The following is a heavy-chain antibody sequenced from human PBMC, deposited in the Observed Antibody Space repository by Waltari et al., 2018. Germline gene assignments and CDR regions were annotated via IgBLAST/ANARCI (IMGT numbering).Heavy chain of an antibody. V-gene: IGHV3-11*01. CDR2: ISSSGSTI. CDR3: ARDCIAARTEDAFDI. D-gene: IGHD6-6*01. J-gene: IGHJ3*02. Sequence: GLEWVSYISSSGSTIYYADSVKGRFTISRDNAKNSLYLQMNSLRAEDTAVYYCARDCIAARTEDAFDIWGQGTMVTVSS.